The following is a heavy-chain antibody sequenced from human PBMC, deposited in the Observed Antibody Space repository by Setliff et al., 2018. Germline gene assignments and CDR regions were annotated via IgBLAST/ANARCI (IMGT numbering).Heavy chain of an antibody. Sequence: PGGSLRLSCAASGFTLRSYWMSWVRQAPGKGLEWVANIKEDGSETYYGGSVKGRFTISRDNAKNSLYLQMNSLRAEDTAVYYCARVYGASVWGNYPVDYWGQGTLVTVSS. D-gene: IGHD3-16*02. V-gene: IGHV3-7*03. CDR1: GFTLRSYW. CDR2: IKEDGSET. J-gene: IGHJ4*02. CDR3: ARVYGASVWGNYPVDY.